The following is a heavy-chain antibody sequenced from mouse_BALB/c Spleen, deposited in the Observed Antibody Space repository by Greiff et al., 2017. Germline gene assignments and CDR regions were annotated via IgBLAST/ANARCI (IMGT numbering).Heavy chain of an antibody. J-gene: IGHJ3*01. CDR3: ARPRLPMITTAWFAY. CDR1: GFDFSRYW. Sequence: EVMLVESGGGLVQPGGSLKLSCAASGFDFSRYWMSWVRQAPGKGLEWIGEINPDSSTINYTPSLQDKFIISRDNAKNTLYLQMSKVRSEDTALYYCARPRLPMITTAWFAYWGQGTLVTVSA. V-gene: IGHV4-1*02. CDR2: INPDSSTI. D-gene: IGHD2-4*01.